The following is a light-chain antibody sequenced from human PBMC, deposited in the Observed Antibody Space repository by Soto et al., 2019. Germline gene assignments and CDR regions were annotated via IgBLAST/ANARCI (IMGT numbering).Light chain of an antibody. V-gene: IGKV3-20*01. Sequence: EIVLTQSPGTLSLSPGERATLSCRASQSVRSIYLAWYQQKIGQAPRLLIYGASSRVTGIPDRFSGSGSGTDFTLTISRLEPEDFEVYYCQQYGTSPWTFGQGTKVEIK. CDR1: QSVRSIY. CDR2: GAS. J-gene: IGKJ1*01. CDR3: QQYGTSPWT.